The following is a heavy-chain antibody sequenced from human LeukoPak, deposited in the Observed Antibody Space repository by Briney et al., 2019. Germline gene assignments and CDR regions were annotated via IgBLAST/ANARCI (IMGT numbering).Heavy chain of an antibody. CDR1: GGSISSGTYY. CDR2: IYTSGST. CDR3: ARVSSSSFDY. V-gene: IGHV4-61*09. J-gene: IGHJ4*02. Sequence: SQTLSLTCTVSGGSISSGTYYWSWIRQPAGKGLEWIGHIYTSGSTNYNPSLKSRVTISVDTSKNQFSLKLSSVTAADTAVYYCARVSSSSFDYWGQGTLVTVSS. D-gene: IGHD6-6*01.